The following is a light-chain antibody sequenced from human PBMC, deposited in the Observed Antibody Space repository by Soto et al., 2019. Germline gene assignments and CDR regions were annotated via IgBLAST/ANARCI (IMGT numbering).Light chain of an antibody. CDR3: QQSYSTPQT. V-gene: IGKV1-39*01. CDR1: QDIRVD. CDR2: AAS. J-gene: IGKJ1*01. Sequence: IHMTHSPHSLSASVADRVMITARASQDIRVDVGWLQQKPGKAPKLLIYAASSLQSGVPSRFSGSGSGTDFTLTISSLQPEDFATYYCQQSYSTPQTFGQGTKVDI.